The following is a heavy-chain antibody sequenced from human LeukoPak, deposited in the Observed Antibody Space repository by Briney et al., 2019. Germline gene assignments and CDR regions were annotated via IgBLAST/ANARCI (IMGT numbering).Heavy chain of an antibody. CDR3: ASPDTAMDY. CDR1: GFTFANYA. Sequence: GGSLRLSCAASGFTFANYAMSWVRQAPGKGLEWVSSVNGGGDNTYYADSVKGRFTISRDNSKNTLYLQMNSLRAEDTAVYYCASPDTAMDYWGQGTLVTVSS. D-gene: IGHD5-18*01. V-gene: IGHV3-23*01. J-gene: IGHJ4*02. CDR2: VNGGGDNT.